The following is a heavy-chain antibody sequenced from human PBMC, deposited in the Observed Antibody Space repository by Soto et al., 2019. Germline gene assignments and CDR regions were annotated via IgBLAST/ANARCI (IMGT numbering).Heavy chain of an antibody. Sequence: ETLSLTCTISGGTIGDYYWSWIRQPPGKDLEWIAYIYYTGKTDQNPSLEGRVSISLGTSRNQFSLDLRAVTAADTAVYYCGRKHNRAGSFDSWGPGVSATVSS. V-gene: IGHV4-59*01. D-gene: IGHD1-20*01. J-gene: IGHJ4*02. CDR1: GGTIGDYY. CDR3: GRKHNRAGSFDS. CDR2: IYYTGKT.